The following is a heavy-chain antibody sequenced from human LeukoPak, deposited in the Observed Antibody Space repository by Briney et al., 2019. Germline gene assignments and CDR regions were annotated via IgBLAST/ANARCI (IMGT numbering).Heavy chain of an antibody. Sequence: GGSLRLSCAASGFTFSSYAMHWVRQAPGKGLEWVAFIRYDGSIKNYADSVKGRFTISRDNSKNTLYLQMNSLRAEDTAVYYCAKDYGDYSFFFDYWGQGTLVTVSS. CDR3: AKDYGDYSFFFDY. D-gene: IGHD4-17*01. V-gene: IGHV3-30*02. CDR2: IRYDGSIK. CDR1: GFTFSSYA. J-gene: IGHJ4*02.